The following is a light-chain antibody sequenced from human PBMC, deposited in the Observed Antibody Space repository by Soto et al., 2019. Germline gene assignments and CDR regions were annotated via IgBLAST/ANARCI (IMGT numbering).Light chain of an antibody. Sequence: DIVMTQSPLSLPVTPGEPASISCRSSQSLLHSNGYNYLDWYLQKPGQSPQLLIYLGSTRAHGVPERFSGSGSGTDFTLKISRVEAEEVWVYFCQQYDDWMRLTFGGGTKG. CDR3: QQYDDWMRLT. J-gene: IGKJ4*01. CDR1: QSLLHSNGYNY. CDR2: LGS. V-gene: IGKV2-28*01.